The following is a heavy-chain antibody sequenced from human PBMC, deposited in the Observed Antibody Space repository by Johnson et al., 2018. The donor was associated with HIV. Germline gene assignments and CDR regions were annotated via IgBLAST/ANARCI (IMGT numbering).Heavy chain of an antibody. J-gene: IGHJ3*02. D-gene: IGHD3-9*01. CDR1: GFTFSSYA. V-gene: IGHV3-73*01. CDR2: IRSKANSYAT. CDR3: ARQDWAFDI. Sequence: VQLVESGGGVVQPGRSLRLSCAASGFTFSSYAMHWVRQAPGKGLEWVGRIRSKANSYATAYAASVKGRFTISRDDSKNTAYLQMNSLKTEATAVYYCARQDWAFDIWGLGTMVNVSS.